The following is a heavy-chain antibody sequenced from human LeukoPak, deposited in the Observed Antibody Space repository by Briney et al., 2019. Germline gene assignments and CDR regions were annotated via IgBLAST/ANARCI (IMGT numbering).Heavy chain of an antibody. V-gene: IGHV3-74*01. CDR3: ARNKRVPYYYYYYMDV. J-gene: IGHJ6*03. Sequence: GGSLRLSCAASGFTFSSYWMHWVRQAPGKGLVWVSRINSDGSSTRYADSVKGRFTISRDNTKNTLYLQMNSLRAEDTAVYYCARNKRVPYYYYYYMDVWGKGTTVTISS. CDR1: GFTFSSYW. CDR2: INSDGSST. D-gene: IGHD1/OR15-1a*01.